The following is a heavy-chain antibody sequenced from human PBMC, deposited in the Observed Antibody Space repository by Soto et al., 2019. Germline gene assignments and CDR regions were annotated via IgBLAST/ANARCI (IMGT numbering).Heavy chain of an antibody. CDR2: IKEDGSEK. J-gene: IGHJ5*02. CDR1: GFIFSDYW. Sequence: EVQLVESGGGLVQPGGSLRLSCAASGFIFSDYWMTWVRQAPGKGLEWVANIKEDGSEKYYVDSVKGRFTSSRDNAKNSLYLLMNSLRAEDTAVYYCARVSKLERLPAFDLWGQGTLVTVSS. V-gene: IGHV3-7*04. D-gene: IGHD1-1*01. CDR3: ARVSKLERLPAFDL.